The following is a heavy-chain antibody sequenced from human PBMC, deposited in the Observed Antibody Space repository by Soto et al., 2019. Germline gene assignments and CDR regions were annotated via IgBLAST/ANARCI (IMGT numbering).Heavy chain of an antibody. V-gene: IGHV3-64*04. CDR1: GFTFSNYA. Sequence: GGSLRLSCSASGFTFSNYALHWARQAPGKGLAYVSSISSNGGFTYYSDSVKGRFTISRDNSKNTPYLQMNSLRAEDTAVYYCAKDMSYGMTTVTPQVYYFDYWGQGTLVTVSS. CDR2: ISSNGGFT. D-gene: IGHD4-17*01. CDR3: AKDMSYGMTTVTPQVYYFDY. J-gene: IGHJ4*02.